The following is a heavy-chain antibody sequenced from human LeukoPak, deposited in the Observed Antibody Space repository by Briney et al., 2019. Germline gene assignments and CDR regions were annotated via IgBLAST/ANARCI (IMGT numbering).Heavy chain of an antibody. V-gene: IGHV4-34*01. J-gene: IGHJ6*02. CDR2: INHSGST. D-gene: IGHD3-3*01. CDR3: ARGNYDFWSGYHYYYCGMDV. Sequence: PSETLSLTCTVSGGSISSHYWSWIRQPPGKGLEWIGEINHSGSTNYNPSLKSRVTISVDTSKNQFSLKLSSVTAADTAVYYCARGNYDFWSGYHYYYCGMDVWGQGTTVTVSS. CDR1: GGSISSHY.